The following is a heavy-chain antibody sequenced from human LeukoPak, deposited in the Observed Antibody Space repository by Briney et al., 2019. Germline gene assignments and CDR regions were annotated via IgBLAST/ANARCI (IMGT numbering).Heavy chain of an antibody. CDR2: ISSSSSYI. J-gene: IGHJ6*02. CDR1: GFTFSSYS. D-gene: IGHD3-22*01. CDR3: AREAVRITMIVVAPKSGMDV. Sequence: GSLRLSCAASGFTFSSYSMNWVRQAPGKGLEWVSSISSSSSYIYYADSVKGRFTISRDNAKNSLYMQMNSLRAEDTAVYYCAREAVRITMIVVAPKSGMDVWGQGTTVTVSS. V-gene: IGHV3-21*01.